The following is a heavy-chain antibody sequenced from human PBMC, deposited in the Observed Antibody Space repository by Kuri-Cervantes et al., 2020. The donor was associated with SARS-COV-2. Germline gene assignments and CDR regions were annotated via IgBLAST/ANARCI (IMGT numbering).Heavy chain of an antibody. D-gene: IGHD2-2*01. Sequence: GESLKISCAASGFTVSSYGMHWVRQAPGKGLEWVAFIRYDGSNKYYADSVKGRFTISRDNAKNSLYLQMNRLRAEDTALYHCARGPLVPAAEAEYFQHWGQGTLVTVSS. J-gene: IGHJ1*01. V-gene: IGHV3-30*02. CDR1: GFTVSSYG. CDR3: ARGPLVPAAEAEYFQH. CDR2: IRYDGSNK.